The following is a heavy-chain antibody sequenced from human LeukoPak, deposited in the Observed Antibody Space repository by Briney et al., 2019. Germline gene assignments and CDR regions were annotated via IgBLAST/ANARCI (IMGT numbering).Heavy chain of an antibody. V-gene: IGHV4-39*01. D-gene: IGHD6-13*01. Sequence: PSETLSLTCTVSGDSLSSSSYYWAWVRQHPGRGLEWIASIFYSGRTYYNPSRKSRVTISVDTSKNQFSLRLSSVTAADTSVYYCAGLKASAGTDFWGPGTLVTVSS. CDR1: GDSLSSSSYY. CDR2: IFYSGRT. CDR3: AGLKASAGTDF. J-gene: IGHJ4*02.